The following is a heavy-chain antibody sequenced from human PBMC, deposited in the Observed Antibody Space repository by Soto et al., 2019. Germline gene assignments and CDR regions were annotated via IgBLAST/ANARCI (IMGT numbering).Heavy chain of an antibody. CDR1: GFTFSNYA. D-gene: IGHD3-10*01. CDR2: ISGTGGGT. CDR3: AKPAFYGSGIPNYYGMDV. Sequence: EVHLLESGGGLVQPGGSLRLSCAASGFTFSNYAMNWVRQAPGKGLEWVSVISGTGGGTNNADSAKGRFTTSRDNSKNTLYLPMNCFSAEDTAVYYCAKPAFYGSGIPNYYGMDVWSQWSAVTVSS. J-gene: IGHJ6*02. V-gene: IGHV3-23*01.